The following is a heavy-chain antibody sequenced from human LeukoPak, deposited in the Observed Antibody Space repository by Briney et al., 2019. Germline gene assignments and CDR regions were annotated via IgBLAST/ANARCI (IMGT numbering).Heavy chain of an antibody. CDR1: GLTFSNYA. V-gene: IGHV3-23*01. J-gene: IGHJ5*02. Sequence: PGGSLRLSCAASGLTFSNYAMTSVRQAPGKGLEWVSSISSSGGTTYNAESVKGQYTISRDNSKNMIYRKMNSLREGETALYFVVKSYRSGWPSASDAMWFDPRGQGTLVIVSS. CDR3: VKSYRSGWPSASDAMWFDP. CDR2: ISSSGGTT. D-gene: IGHD6-19*01.